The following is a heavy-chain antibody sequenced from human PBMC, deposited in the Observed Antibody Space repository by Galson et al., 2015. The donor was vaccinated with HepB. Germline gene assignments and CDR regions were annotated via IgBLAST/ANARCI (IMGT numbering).Heavy chain of an antibody. CDR1: GFTFSSYG. V-gene: IGHV3-30*18. CDR2: ISYDGSNK. D-gene: IGHD1-26*01. J-gene: IGHJ4*02. Sequence: SLRLSCAASGFTFSSYGMHWVRQAPGKGLEWVAVISYDGSNKYYADSVKGRFTISRDNSKNTLYLQMNSLRAEDTAVYYCAKFRVGGSYSPFDYWGQGTLVTVSS. CDR3: AKFRVGGSYSPFDY.